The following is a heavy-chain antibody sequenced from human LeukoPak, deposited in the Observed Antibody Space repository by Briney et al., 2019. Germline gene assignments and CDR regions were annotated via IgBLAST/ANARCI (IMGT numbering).Heavy chain of an antibody. V-gene: IGHV3-23*01. CDR2: ISGSGGST. CDR1: GFTFSDHY. D-gene: IGHD4/OR15-4a*01. J-gene: IGHJ4*02. Sequence: SGGSLRLSCAASGFTFSDHYMDWVRQAPGKGLEWVSAISGSGGSTYYADSVKGRFTISRDNSKNTLYLQMNSLRAEDTAVYYCAKGMTIQLAKYYFDYWGQGTLVTVSS. CDR3: AKGMTIQLAKYYFDY.